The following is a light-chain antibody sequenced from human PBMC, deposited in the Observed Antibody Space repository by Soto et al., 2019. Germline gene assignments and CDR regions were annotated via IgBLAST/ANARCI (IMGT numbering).Light chain of an antibody. CDR2: NGR. Sequence: SYVLTQPPSVSVAPGQTASISCGGDNLRRKSVHWYQHKAGQAPVLVVSNGRDRPSGIPERFSGSNSGNTATLTITRVETGDEADYYCQVWDRGSSPTYVFAPGTKLTVL. CDR1: NLRRKS. CDR3: QVWDRGSSPTYV. J-gene: IGLJ1*01. V-gene: IGLV3-21*02.